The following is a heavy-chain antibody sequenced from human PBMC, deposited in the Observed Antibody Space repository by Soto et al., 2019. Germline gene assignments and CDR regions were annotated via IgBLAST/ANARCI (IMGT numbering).Heavy chain of an antibody. Sequence: QVQLVQSGAEVKEPGSSVKVSCKASGGTLSNNAISWVRQAPGQGLEWMGGIIPIFATSNYAQKCQGRLTITADESTSTGYMELSSLTAEDTAVYYCAGAGQQLVRLQYYYPMDLWGHGTTVTVSS. CDR3: AGAGQQLVRLQYYYPMDL. J-gene: IGHJ6*02. V-gene: IGHV1-69*01. CDR1: GGTLSNNA. D-gene: IGHD6-13*01. CDR2: IIPIFATS.